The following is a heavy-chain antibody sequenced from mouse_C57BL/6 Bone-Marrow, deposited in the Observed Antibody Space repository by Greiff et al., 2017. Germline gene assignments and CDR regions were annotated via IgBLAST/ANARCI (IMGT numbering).Heavy chain of an antibody. D-gene: IGHD2-14*01. V-gene: IGHV1-18*01. CDR1: GYTFTDYN. CDR2: INPNNGGT. Sequence: VQLQQSGPELVKPGASVKIPCKASGYTFTDYNMDWVQQSHGKSLEWIGDINPNNGGTISKQKFKGKATLTVDKASSTAYMELRCLTSEVTAVYYCARGYGYFYGDYGGQGTTLTVSS. CDR3: ARGYGYFYGDY. J-gene: IGHJ2*01.